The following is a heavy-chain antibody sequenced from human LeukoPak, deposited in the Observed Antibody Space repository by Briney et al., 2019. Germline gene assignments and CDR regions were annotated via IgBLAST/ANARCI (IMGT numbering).Heavy chain of an antibody. Sequence: GGSLRLSCAASGFTFSSYSMSWVRQAPGKGLEWVSSISSSSSYIYYADSVKGRFTISRDNAKNSLYLQMNSLRAEDTAVYYCAGDWELLGRGEDYWGQGTLVTVSS. D-gene: IGHD1-26*01. CDR2: ISSSSSYI. V-gene: IGHV3-21*01. CDR3: AGDWELLGRGEDY. J-gene: IGHJ4*02. CDR1: GFTFSSYS.